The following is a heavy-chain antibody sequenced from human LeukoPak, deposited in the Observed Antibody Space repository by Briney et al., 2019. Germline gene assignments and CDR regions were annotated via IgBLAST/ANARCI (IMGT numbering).Heavy chain of an antibody. CDR1: GGSFSGYY. CDR2: INHSGST. D-gene: IGHD3-10*01. Sequence: PSETLSLTCAVYGGSFSGYYWSWIRQPPGKGLEWIGEINHSGSTNYNPSLKSRVTISVDTSKNQFSLKLSSVTAADTAVYYCARGPFMYYNGSAQRAQLDIWGQGTMVTVSS. V-gene: IGHV4-34*01. CDR3: ARGPFMYYNGSAQRAQLDI. J-gene: IGHJ3*02.